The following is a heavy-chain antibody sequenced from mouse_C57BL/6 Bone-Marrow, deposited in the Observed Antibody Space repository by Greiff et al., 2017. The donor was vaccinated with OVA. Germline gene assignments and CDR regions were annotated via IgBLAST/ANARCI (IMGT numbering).Heavy chain of an antibody. D-gene: IGHD2-2*01. CDR3: ARKGGGYPFAY. CDR2: INPGSGGT. J-gene: IGHJ3*01. Sequence: VQLVESGAELVRPGTSVKVSCKASGYAFTNYLIEWVKQRPGQGLEWIGVINPGSGGTNYNEKFKGKATLTADKSSSTAYMQLSSLTSEDSAVYFCARKGGGYPFAYWGQGTLVTVSA. CDR1: GYAFTNYL. V-gene: IGHV1-54*01.